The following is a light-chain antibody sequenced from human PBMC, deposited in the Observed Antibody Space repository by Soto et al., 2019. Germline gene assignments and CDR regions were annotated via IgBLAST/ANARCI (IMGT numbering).Light chain of an antibody. CDR2: DTG. CDR3: LLSYSGTRV. J-gene: IGLJ2*01. Sequence: QAVVTQEPSLTVSPGGTVTLTCGSSTGAVTSSLFPYWFQRKPGQAPRTLIYDTGNKHSWTPVRFSGSLLGDKAALTLSGAQPEDEADYYCLLSYSGTRVFGGGTKLTVL. CDR1: TGAVTSSLF. V-gene: IGLV7-46*01.